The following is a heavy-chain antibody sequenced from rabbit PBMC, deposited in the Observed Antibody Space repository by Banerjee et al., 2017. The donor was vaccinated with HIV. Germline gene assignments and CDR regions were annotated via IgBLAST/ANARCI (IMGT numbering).Heavy chain of an antibody. V-gene: IGHV1S45*01. Sequence: QEQLEESGGGLVKPEGSLTLTCKASGFSFSGSYWISWVRQAPGKGVEWIGCIYGGDGTTYYATWAQGRFTISKTSSTTVTLQMTSLTAADTATYFCARSYDDDADVGYYFNLRGPGTLVTVS. J-gene: IGHJ4*01. D-gene: IGHD2-1*01. CDR2: IYGGDGTT. CDR1: GFSFSGSYW. CDR3: ARSYDDDADVGYYFNL.